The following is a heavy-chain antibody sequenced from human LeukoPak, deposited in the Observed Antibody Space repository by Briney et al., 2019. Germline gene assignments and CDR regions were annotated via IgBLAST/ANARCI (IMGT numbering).Heavy chain of an antibody. D-gene: IGHD1-26*01. CDR3: ARLVGATRDY. V-gene: IGHV5-51*01. CDR1: GYIFTNSW. Sequence: GDSLKTSCKASGYIFTNSWIGWVRQMPGRGLEWMGVIYPGDSDTRVSPSFQGQVNISADKSISTAYLQWSSLKASDTAMYYCARLVGATRDYWGQGTLVTVSA. J-gene: IGHJ4*02. CDR2: IYPGDSDT.